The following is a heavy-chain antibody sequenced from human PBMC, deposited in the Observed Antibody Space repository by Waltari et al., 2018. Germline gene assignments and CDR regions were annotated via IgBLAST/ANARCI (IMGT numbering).Heavy chain of an antibody. V-gene: IGHV4-39*07. Sequence: QLQLQESGPGLVKPSETLSLTCTVSGGSMSSSSYYWGWIRQPPGKGLEWIGSIYYSGSTYYNPSLKSRVTISVDTSKNQFSLKLSSVTAADTAVYYCARDPLATYYFDYWGQGTLVTVSS. CDR3: ARDPLATYYFDY. CDR1: GGSMSSSSYY. CDR2: IYYSGST. J-gene: IGHJ4*02. D-gene: IGHD6-6*01.